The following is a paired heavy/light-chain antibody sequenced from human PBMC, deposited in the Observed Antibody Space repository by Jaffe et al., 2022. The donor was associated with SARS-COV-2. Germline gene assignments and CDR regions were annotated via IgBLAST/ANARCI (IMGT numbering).Light chain of an antibody. V-gene: IGLV1-44*01. CDR3: AAWDDSLKAWV. Sequence: QSVLTQPPSASGTPGQRVTLSCSGSSSNIGTNTVNWYQQLPGTAPKLLISTNNERPSGVPDRFSGSKSGTSASLAISGLQSEDEADYYCAAWDDSLKAWVFGGGTKLTVL. J-gene: IGLJ3*02. CDR2: TNN. CDR1: SSNIGTNT.
Heavy chain of an antibody. CDR3: ARGAMPYTLRPFDV. J-gene: IGHJ3*01. CDR2: IKQDGRET. CDR1: GFTFSSYW. D-gene: IGHD2-2*01. Sequence: EVQLVESGGGLVQPGESLRLSCEASGFTFSSYWMSWVRQAPGKGLEWVANIKQDGRETNYVDSVKGRFTISRDNPKNSLYLQVYRLRAEDTAMYYCARGAMPYTLRPFDVWGPGAMVTVSS. V-gene: IGHV3-7*03.